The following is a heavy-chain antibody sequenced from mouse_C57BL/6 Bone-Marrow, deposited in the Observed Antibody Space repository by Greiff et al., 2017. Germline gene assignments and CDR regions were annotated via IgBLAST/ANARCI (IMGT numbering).Heavy chain of an antibody. CDR2: INPYNGGT. Sequence: EVQLQQSGPVLVKPGASVKMSCKASGYTFTDYYMNWVKQSHGKSLEWIGVINPYNGGTSYNQKFKGKATLTVDKSSSTAYMELNSLTSEDSAVYYCARDRKTIYAMDYWGQGTSVTVSS. V-gene: IGHV1-19*01. CDR3: ARDRKTIYAMDY. J-gene: IGHJ4*01. CDR1: GYTFTDYY.